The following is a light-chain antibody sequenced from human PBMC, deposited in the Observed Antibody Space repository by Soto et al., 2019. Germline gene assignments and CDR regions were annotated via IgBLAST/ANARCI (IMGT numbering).Light chain of an antibody. Sequence: QSALTQAAPVAGSPGQSITISCTGTSSDIGGSDYVSWYQKHPGKAPKVIIYEVSDRPSGVSDRFSGSKSGNTASLTISGLQAEDEADYYCSSYVTSGTLVFGGGTQLTVL. V-gene: IGLV2-14*01. CDR1: SSDIGGSDY. CDR3: SSYVTSGTLV. J-gene: IGLJ3*02. CDR2: EVS.